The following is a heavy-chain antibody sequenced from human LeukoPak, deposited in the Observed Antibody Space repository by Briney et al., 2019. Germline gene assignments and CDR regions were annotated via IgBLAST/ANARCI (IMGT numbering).Heavy chain of an antibody. D-gene: IGHD3-22*01. CDR2: INPNSGDT. J-gene: IGHJ4*02. CDR3: ARFISGYDY. Sequence: ASVKVSCKASGYTFTGYYMHWVRQAPGQGLEWMGWINPNSGDTNYAQKFQGRVTMTRDMSINTAYVEVSRLRSDDTAVYYCARFISGYDYWGQGTLVTVSS. CDR1: GYTFTGYY. V-gene: IGHV1-2*02.